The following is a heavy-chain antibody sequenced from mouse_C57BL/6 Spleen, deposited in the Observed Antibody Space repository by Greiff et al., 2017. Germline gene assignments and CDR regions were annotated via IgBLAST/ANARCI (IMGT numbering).Heavy chain of an antibody. CDR3: ARRLSDYAMDY. Sequence: VQLQQSGAELVRPGTSVKVSCKASGYAFPNYLLEWVKQRPGQGLEWIGVINPGSGGTNYNEKFKGKATLTADKSSSTAYMQLSSLTSEDSAVYFCARRLSDYAMDYWGQGTSVTVSS. V-gene: IGHV1-54*01. J-gene: IGHJ4*01. D-gene: IGHD3-2*02. CDR1: GYAFPNYL. CDR2: INPGSGGT.